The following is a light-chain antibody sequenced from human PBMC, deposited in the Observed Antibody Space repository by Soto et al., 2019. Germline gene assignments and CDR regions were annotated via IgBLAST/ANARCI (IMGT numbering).Light chain of an antibody. Sequence: EIVLTQSPGTLSLSPGEGGTLSCRASQSINSSYLAWYQQKPGQSPRLLIYAASSRATGIPDRFSGSGSGTDFTLTISRLEPEDFAVYYCQLYGGSHMFSFGQGTKLEIK. CDR1: QSINSSY. CDR3: QLYGGSHMFS. J-gene: IGKJ2*01. V-gene: IGKV3-20*01. CDR2: AAS.